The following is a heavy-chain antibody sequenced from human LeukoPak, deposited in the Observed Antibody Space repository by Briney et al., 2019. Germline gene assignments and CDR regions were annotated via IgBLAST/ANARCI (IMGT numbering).Heavy chain of an antibody. CDR2: ISSSSSYI. CDR3: ARDRGGYSYGDWDY. CDR1: GFTFSSYS. J-gene: IGHJ4*02. V-gene: IGHV3-21*01. Sequence: GGSLRLSCAASGFTFSSYSMNWVRQAPGKGLEWVSSISSSSSYIYYADPVKGRFTISRDNAKNSLYLQMNSLRAEDTAVYYCARDRGGYSYGDWDYWGQGTLVTVSS. D-gene: IGHD5-18*01.